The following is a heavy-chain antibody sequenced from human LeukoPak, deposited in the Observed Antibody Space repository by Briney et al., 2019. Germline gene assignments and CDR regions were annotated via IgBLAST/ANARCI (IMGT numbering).Heavy chain of an antibody. J-gene: IGHJ4*02. CDR1: GGSFGNYY. Sequence: PSETLSLTCAVYGGSFGNYYWSWVRQPPGKGLEWIGEITHRGNTNYNPSLKSRVTISLDTSKNQFSLKLTSVAAEDTAAYYCAPITGDYSDSDSWGQGTLVTVSS. D-gene: IGHD4-17*01. CDR2: ITHRGNT. V-gene: IGHV4-34*01. CDR3: APITGDYSDSDS.